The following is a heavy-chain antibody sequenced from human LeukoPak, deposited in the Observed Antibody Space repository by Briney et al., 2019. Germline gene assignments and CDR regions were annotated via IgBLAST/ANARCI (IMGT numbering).Heavy chain of an antibody. CDR3: ARRVWWPDGVVAFDI. CDR1: GGSISSGGYY. J-gene: IGHJ3*02. Sequence: PSETLSLTCTVSGGSISSGGYYWSWIRQPPGKGLEWIGYIYYSGSTNYNPSLKSRVTISVDTSKNQFSLKLSSVTAADTAVYYCARRVWWPDGVVAFDIWGQGTMVTVSS. CDR2: IYYSGST. V-gene: IGHV4-61*08. D-gene: IGHD4/OR15-4a*01.